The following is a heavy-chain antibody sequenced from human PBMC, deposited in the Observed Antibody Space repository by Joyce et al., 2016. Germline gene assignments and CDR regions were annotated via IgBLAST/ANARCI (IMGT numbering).Heavy chain of an antibody. D-gene: IGHD4-11*01. J-gene: IGHJ4*02. CDR3: ARGAYSDYSYCDF. CDR2: INPNRGLT. V-gene: IGHV1-2*02. Sequence: QVQLVQSGAEMKKPGASVRVSCKASGYSFTGSYIHWFRQAPGQGPEWMGRINPNRGLTKYAPKFQDRVTMTTDTSITTAYMDLTRLSSDDTAVYYCARGAYSDYSYCDFWGQGTLVTVSS. CDR1: GYSFTGSY.